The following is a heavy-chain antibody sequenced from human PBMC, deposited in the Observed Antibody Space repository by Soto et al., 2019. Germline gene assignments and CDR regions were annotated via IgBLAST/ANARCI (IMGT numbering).Heavy chain of an antibody. Sequence: PGGSLRLSCAASGFASSSYAMHWVRQAPGKGLEYVSAISSNGGSTYYANSVKGRFTISRDNSKNTLYLQMGSLRAEDMAVYYCARDRSGWSHFDYWGQGTLVTVSS. J-gene: IGHJ4*02. V-gene: IGHV3-64*01. D-gene: IGHD6-19*01. CDR1: GFASSSYA. CDR3: ARDRSGWSHFDY. CDR2: ISSNGGST.